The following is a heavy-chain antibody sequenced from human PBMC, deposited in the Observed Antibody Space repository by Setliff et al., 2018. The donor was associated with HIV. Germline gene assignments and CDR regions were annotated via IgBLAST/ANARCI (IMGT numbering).Heavy chain of an antibody. D-gene: IGHD3-9*01. CDR1: GFSFSSYG. CDR3: ARAPGDILTAYFGGLDY. V-gene: IGHV3-33*01. CDR2: IWYDGSNK. Sequence: GGSLRLSCAASGFSFSSYGMHWVRQAPGKGLEWVAVIWYDGSNKYYGDSVKGRFTISRDNSKDTLYLQMSSLRADDTAIYYCARAPGDILTAYFGGLDYWGQGALVTVSS. J-gene: IGHJ4*02.